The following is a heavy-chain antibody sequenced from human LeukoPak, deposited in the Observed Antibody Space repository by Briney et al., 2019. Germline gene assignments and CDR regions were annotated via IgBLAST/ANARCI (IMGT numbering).Heavy chain of an antibody. CDR3: ARAWITMVFNWFDP. J-gene: IGHJ5*02. CDR1: GGSISSYY. D-gene: IGHD3-10*01. V-gene: IGHV4-59*01. CDR2: IYYSGST. Sequence: PSETLSLTCTVSGGSISSYYWSWIRQPPGKGPEWIGYIYYSGSTNYNPSLKSRVTISVDTSKNQFSLKLSSVTAADTAVYYCARAWITMVFNWFDPWGQGTLVTVSS.